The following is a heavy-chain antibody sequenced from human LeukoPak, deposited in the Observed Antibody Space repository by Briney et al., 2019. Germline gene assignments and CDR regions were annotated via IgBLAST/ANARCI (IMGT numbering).Heavy chain of an antibody. J-gene: IGHJ6*03. D-gene: IGHD1-1*01. CDR2: IRYDGSNK. V-gene: IGHV3-30*02. CDR1: GFTFSSYG. CDR3: AKVGSLGTTGTTSYYYYMAV. Sequence: GGSLRLSCAASGFTFSSYGMHWVRQAPGKGLEWVAFIRYDGSNKYYADSVKGRFTISRDNSKNTLYLQMNSLRAEDTAVYYCAKVGSLGTTGTTSYYYYMAVWGKGTTVTISS.